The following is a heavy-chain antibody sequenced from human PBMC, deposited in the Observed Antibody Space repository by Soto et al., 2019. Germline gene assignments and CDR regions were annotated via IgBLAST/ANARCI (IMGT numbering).Heavy chain of an antibody. Sequence: EVRLVASGGGLVQPGGSLRLSCAASGFTFSNFWMDWVRQAPGKGLDWVANIKPDGSETYYVGSVKGRFTTSRDNAKNSLYLQMNSLRAEDTAVYYCMRGSNWAHDYWGQGTLVIVSS. CDR2: IKPDGSET. V-gene: IGHV3-7*01. D-gene: IGHD1-1*01. CDR3: MRGSNWAHDY. CDR1: GFTFSNFW. J-gene: IGHJ4*02.